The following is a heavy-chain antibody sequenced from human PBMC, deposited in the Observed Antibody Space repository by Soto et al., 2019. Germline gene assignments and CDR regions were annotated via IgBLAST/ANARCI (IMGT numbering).Heavy chain of an antibody. CDR1: GFTFGHYS. D-gene: IGHD2-15*01. CDR3: AREGWPLLQSGMDV. V-gene: IGHV3-48*02. J-gene: IGHJ6*02. CDR2: ISSDNRTI. Sequence: EVQLVESGGGLIQRGGSLRLSCEASGFTFGHYSMNWVRQAPGKGPEWVSYISSDNRTINYADSVKGRFIITRDNAKKSLYWQMHSLRDEDAAVYYCAREGWPLLQSGMDVWGQGTTVTVSS.